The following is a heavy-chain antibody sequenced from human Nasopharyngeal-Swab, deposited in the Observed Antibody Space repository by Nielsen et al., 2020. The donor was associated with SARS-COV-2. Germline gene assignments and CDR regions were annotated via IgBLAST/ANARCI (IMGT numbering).Heavy chain of an antibody. D-gene: IGHD6-13*01. Sequence: WVRQAPGQGLEWMGIINPSGGSTSYAQKFQGRVTMTRDTSTGTVYMELSSLRSEDTAVYYCARVQQLVSPYYYYGMDVWGQGTTVTVSS. J-gene: IGHJ6*02. CDR3: ARVQQLVSPYYYYGMDV. CDR2: INPSGGST. V-gene: IGHV1-46*01.